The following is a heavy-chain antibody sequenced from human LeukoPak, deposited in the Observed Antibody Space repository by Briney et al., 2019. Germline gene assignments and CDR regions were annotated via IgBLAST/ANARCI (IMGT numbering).Heavy chain of an antibody. V-gene: IGHV3-21*01. J-gene: IGHJ3*02. CDR3: ARPEAGVYAFDI. Sequence: GGSLRLSCAASGFTFSSYSMNWVRQAPGKGLEWVSSISSSSSYIYYADSVKGRFTISRDNAKNSLYLQMNSLRAEDTAVYYCARPEAGVYAFDIWGHGTLVTISS. D-gene: IGHD3-10*01. CDR1: GFTFSSYS. CDR2: ISSSSSYI.